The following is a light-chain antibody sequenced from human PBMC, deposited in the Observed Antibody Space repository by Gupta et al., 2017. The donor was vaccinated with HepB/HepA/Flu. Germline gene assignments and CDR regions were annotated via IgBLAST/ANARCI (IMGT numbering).Light chain of an antibody. CDR2: KDN. CDR1: SSRIAGNY. J-gene: IGLJ3*02. CDR3: QSLDSIYWV. Sequence: FMLHQPHSVSESPRKTVTIPCAGSSSRIAGNYLVRYQQRPGSAPNTMIDKDNQRGTGVPDRFSGSGDSSSSSAARTISGWRAEDEDDYYWQSLDSIYWVFGGGTKLTVL. V-gene: IGLV6-57*02.